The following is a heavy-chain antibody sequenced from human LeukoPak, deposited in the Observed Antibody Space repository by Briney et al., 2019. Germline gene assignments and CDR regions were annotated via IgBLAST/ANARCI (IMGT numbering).Heavy chain of an antibody. CDR2: INPDSGDT. CDR1: GYTFTGYY. Sequence: GASVKVFCKASGYTFTGYYIHWVRQAPGQGLEWMGWINPDSGDTNCAQKFQGRVTLTRDTSISSAYMELSGLISDDTAVYYCAGDGALDVWGQGTTVTVS. CDR3: AGDGALDV. D-gene: IGHD3-10*01. V-gene: IGHV1-2*02. J-gene: IGHJ6*02.